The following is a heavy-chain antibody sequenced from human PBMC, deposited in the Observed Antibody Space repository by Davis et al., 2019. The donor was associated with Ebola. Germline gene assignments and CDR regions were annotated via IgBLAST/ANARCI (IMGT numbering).Heavy chain of an antibody. J-gene: IGHJ4*02. CDR2: ISYDGSNK. Sequence: GESLKISCAASGFTFSSYGMHWVRQAPGKGLEWVAVISYDGSNKYYADSVKGRFTISRDNSKNTLYLQMNSLRAEDTAVYYCARVPNPWGFGGVIVYDYWGQGTLVTVSS. CDR3: ARVPNPWGFGGVIVYDY. D-gene: IGHD3-16*02. V-gene: IGHV3-30*03. CDR1: GFTFSSYG.